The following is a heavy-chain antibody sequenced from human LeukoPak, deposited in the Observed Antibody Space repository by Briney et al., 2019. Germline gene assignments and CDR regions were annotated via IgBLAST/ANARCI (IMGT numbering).Heavy chain of an antibody. D-gene: IGHD6-25*01. J-gene: IGHJ4*02. V-gene: IGHV1-8*03. CDR2: MNPNNGDR. CDR1: GYTFTNYH. CDR3: ARTTSFTASGYDF. Sequence: EASVKVSCKASGYTFTNYHLNWVRQATGQGLELMGWMNPNNGDRGYAQEFQGRVSITRDTSISTVYMELSSLRFEDTAIYFCARTTSFTASGYDFWGQGTLVTVSS.